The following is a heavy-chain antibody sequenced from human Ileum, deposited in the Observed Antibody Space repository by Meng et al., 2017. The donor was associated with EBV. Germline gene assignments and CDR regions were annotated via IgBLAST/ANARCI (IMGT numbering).Heavy chain of an antibody. V-gene: IGHV4-39*01. CDR1: VGRVSNRCNY. CDR3: ANSIKADGYFDP. D-gene: IGHD5-24*01. Sequence: QLLDGGPGLGQPLETRSLSCAVSVGRVSNRCNYWGWNPQTRGKGMEWIGNIYSSGSNPSLQSLITRSTISVKTYNTQFPPTLSSVNTAVKDVYYCANSIKADGYFDPWGQGTLVTVSS. CDR2: IYSSGSN. J-gene: IGHJ5*02.